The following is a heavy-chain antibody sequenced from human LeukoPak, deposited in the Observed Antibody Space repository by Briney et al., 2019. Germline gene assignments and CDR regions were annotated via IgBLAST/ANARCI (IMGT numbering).Heavy chain of an antibody. J-gene: IGHJ3*02. Sequence: ASVKVSCKASGYSFTSYGFTWVRQAPGQGLEWMGWISTYDGNPTYAQGFTGRFVFSLDTSASTAYLQISSLKAEDTAVYYCARDRVSRFLEWLSLDAFDIWGQGTMVTVSS. CDR1: GYSFTSYG. CDR2: ISTYDGNP. CDR3: ARDRVSRFLEWLSLDAFDI. D-gene: IGHD3-3*01. V-gene: IGHV7-4-1*02.